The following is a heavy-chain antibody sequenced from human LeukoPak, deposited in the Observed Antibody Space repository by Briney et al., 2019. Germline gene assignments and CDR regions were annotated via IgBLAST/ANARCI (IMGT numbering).Heavy chain of an antibody. Sequence: XLRLSXXASGFTXSSYGMRWVRQAPGKGLEWVAVIWYDGSNKYYADSVKGRFTISRDNSKNTLYLQMNSLRAEDTAVYYCARDSYSSGWYGAFDIWGQGTMVTVSS. V-gene: IGHV3-33*01. J-gene: IGHJ3*02. CDR1: GFTXSSYG. CDR2: IWYDGSNK. CDR3: ARDSYSSGWYGAFDI. D-gene: IGHD6-19*01.